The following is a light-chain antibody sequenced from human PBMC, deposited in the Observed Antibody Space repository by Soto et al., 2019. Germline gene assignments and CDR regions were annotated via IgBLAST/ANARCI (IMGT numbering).Light chain of an antibody. Sequence: QAVVTQPPSVSGAPGQRVTISCTGSSSNIGAGYDVHWYQQLPGTAPKLLIYGNSTRPSGVPDRFSGSKSGTSASLAITGLQAEDEADYYCQSYDSSLSGSRVFGGGTQLTVL. CDR1: SSNIGAGYD. CDR2: GNS. V-gene: IGLV1-40*01. J-gene: IGLJ2*01. CDR3: QSYDSSLSGSRV.